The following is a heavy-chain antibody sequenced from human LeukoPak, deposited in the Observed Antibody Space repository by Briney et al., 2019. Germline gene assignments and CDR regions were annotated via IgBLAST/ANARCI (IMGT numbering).Heavy chain of an antibody. J-gene: IGHJ4*02. Sequence: GGSLRLSCAASGFTFSSYAMSWVRQAPGKGLEWVSAISGSGGSTYYADSVKGRFTISRDNAKNSLYLQMNSLRAEDTAVHYCAGEAKWLPQKDYWGQGTLVTVSS. CDR2: ISGSGGST. V-gene: IGHV3-23*01. CDR3: AGEAKWLPQKDY. CDR1: GFTFSSYA. D-gene: IGHD3-22*01.